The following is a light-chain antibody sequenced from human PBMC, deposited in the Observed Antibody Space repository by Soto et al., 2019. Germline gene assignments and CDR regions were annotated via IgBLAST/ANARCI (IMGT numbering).Light chain of an antibody. CDR3: QQRSIWPPVT. J-gene: IGKJ4*01. V-gene: IGKV3-11*01. CDR2: DAS. Sequence: EIVLTQSPATLSLSPGERATLSCSASQSVSSYLAWYQQKPGQAPRLLIYDASNRATGIPARFSGSGSGTDFTLTIGSLEPEDFAVYYCQQRSIWPPVTLGGGTKVEIK. CDR1: QSVSSY.